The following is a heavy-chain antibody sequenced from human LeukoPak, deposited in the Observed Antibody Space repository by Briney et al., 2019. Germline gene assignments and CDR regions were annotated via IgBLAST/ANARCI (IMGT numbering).Heavy chain of an antibody. J-gene: IGHJ3*02. CDR2: IYPGDSDT. CDR1: RYSLTSYW. V-gene: IGHV5-51*01. CDR3: ASGLGYCSSTSCSADYHDAFDI. D-gene: IGHD2-2*01. Sequence: GESLKISCKGSRYSLTSYWIGWVRQMPGKGLEWMGIIYPGDSDTRYSPSFQGQVTISADKSNSTAYLQWSSLKASDTAMYYCASGLGYCSSTSCSADYHDAFDIWGQGTMVTVSS.